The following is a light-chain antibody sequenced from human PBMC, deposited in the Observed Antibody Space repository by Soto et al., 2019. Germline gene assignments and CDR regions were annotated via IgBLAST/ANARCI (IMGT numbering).Light chain of an antibody. CDR1: ASDIGRYNY. J-gene: IGLJ1*01. V-gene: IGLV2-8*01. CDR2: EVT. CDR3: NSYVGSNNYV. Sequence: QSALTQPPSASGSPGQSVTISCIGTASDIGRYNYVSRYQHHPGKAPKLIIYEVTKRPSGVPDRFSGSKSGNTASLTVSGLQADDEADYYCNSYVGSNNYVFGTGTKVTVL.